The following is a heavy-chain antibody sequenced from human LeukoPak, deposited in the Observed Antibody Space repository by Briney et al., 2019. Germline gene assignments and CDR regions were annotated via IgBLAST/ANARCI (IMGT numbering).Heavy chain of an antibody. V-gene: IGHV3-23*01. CDR2: ISGSGGST. D-gene: IGHD5-12*01. CDR3: AKAYTAYESGWYFHY. CDR1: GFTFSSYA. Sequence: PGGSPRLSCAASGFTFSSYAMSWVRQAPGKGLEWVSTISGSGGSTYYADSVKGRFTISRDNSKNTLFLQMNSLTTDDTAIYYCAKAYTAYESGWYFHYWGQGTLVTVSS. J-gene: IGHJ4*02.